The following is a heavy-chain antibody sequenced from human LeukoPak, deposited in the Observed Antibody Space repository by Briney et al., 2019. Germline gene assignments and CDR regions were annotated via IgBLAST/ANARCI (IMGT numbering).Heavy chain of an antibody. CDR3: ARAPDFWSGEYYYYYYMDV. CDR1: GYTFTSYD. Sequence: GASVKASCTASGYTFTSYDINWVRQATRQGLEWMGWMNPNSGNTGYAQKFQGRVTMTTNTSISTAYIELSSLRSEDTAVYYCARAPDFWSGEYYYYYYMDVRGKGTTVTVSS. D-gene: IGHD3-3*01. CDR2: MNPNSGNT. J-gene: IGHJ6*03. V-gene: IGHV1-8*01.